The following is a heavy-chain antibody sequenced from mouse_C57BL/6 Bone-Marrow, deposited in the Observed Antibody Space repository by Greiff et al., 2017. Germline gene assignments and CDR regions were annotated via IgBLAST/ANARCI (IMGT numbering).Heavy chain of an antibody. Sequence: EVQVVESGEGLVKPGGSLKLSCAASGFTFSSYAMSWVRQTPETRLEWVAYISSGGDYIYYADTVKGRFTISRYNARNTLYMQMSSLKSEDTAMYYCTRDGTTVVTYYYAMDYWGQGTSVTVSS. CDR3: TRDGTTVVTYYYAMDY. V-gene: IGHV5-9-1*02. J-gene: IGHJ4*01. CDR2: ISSGGDYI. D-gene: IGHD1-1*01. CDR1: GFTFSSYA.